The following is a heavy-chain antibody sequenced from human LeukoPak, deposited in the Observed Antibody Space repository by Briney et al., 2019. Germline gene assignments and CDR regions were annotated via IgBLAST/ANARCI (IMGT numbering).Heavy chain of an antibody. Sequence: GGSLRLSCTASGFTFRSYAMNWVRQAPGKGLEWVSGIGAGGTFTYYADSVKGRFTISRDNCRNTLYLQMRRLRADDTAVYYCAKERDYTTYGYYFDYWGQGTLVTVSS. V-gene: IGHV3-23*01. CDR2: IGAGGTFT. D-gene: IGHD4-11*01. CDR3: AKERDYTTYGYYFDY. CDR1: GFTFRSYA. J-gene: IGHJ4*02.